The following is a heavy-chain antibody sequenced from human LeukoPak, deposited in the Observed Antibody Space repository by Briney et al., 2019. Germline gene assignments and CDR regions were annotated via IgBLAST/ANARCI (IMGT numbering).Heavy chain of an antibody. CDR3: SGCGGYYDSSGYYIRTENAFDI. D-gene: IGHD3-22*01. J-gene: IGHJ3*02. CDR2: IYYSGST. CDR1: GGSISSPY. Sequence: SETLSLTCTVSGGSISSPYWSWIRQPPGKGLEWIGYIYYSGSTNYNPSLNSRVTISVDTSKNQFSLKLSPVTAEDTAVDYCSGCGGYYDSSGYYIRTENAFDIWGQGTMVTVSS. V-gene: IGHV4-59*03.